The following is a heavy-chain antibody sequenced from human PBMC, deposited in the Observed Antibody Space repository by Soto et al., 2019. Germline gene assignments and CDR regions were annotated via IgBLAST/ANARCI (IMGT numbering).Heavy chain of an antibody. Sequence: GGSLRLSCAASGFTFSSYGMHWVRQAPGKGLEWVAVISYDGSNKYYADSVKGRFTISRDNSKNTLYLQMNSLRAEDTAVYYCAKSQGQWLGPFDYWGQGTLVTVSS. D-gene: IGHD6-19*01. J-gene: IGHJ4*02. V-gene: IGHV3-30*18. CDR3: AKSQGQWLGPFDY. CDR1: GFTFSSYG. CDR2: ISYDGSNK.